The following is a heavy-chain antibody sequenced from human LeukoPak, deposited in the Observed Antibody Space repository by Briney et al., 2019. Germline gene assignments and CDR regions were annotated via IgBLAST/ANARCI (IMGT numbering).Heavy chain of an antibody. J-gene: IGHJ4*02. Sequence: SETLSLTCTVSGGSISSYYWSWIRQPAGKGLEWIGRIYTSGSTNYNPPLKSRVTMSVDTSKNQFSLKLSSVTAADTAVYYCARCCYDFWSGYYYFDYWGQGTLVTVSS. V-gene: IGHV4-4*07. CDR3: ARCCYDFWSGYYYFDY. D-gene: IGHD3-3*01. CDR2: IYTSGST. CDR1: GGSISSYY.